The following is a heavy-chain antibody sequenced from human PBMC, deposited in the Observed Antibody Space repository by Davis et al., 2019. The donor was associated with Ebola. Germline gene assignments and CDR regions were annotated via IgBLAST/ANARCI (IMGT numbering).Heavy chain of an antibody. D-gene: IGHD1-26*01. V-gene: IGHV4-4*02. CDR2: IYYSGST. CDR1: GGSISSSNW. CDR3: ATMEVGPYYFDY. Sequence: PSETLSLTCAVSGGSISSSNWWSWVRQHPGKGLEWIGYIYYSGSTNYNPSLKSRVAFSVDTSKNHFSLKLSSVTAADTAVYYCATMEVGPYYFDYWGQGTLVTVSS. J-gene: IGHJ4*02.